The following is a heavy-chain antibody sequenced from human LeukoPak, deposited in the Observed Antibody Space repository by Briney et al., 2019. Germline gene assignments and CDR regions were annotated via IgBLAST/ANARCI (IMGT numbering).Heavy chain of an antibody. J-gene: IGHJ5*02. D-gene: IGHD2-15*01. CDR1: GYTFTAYY. CDR3: ARGVGSSWLDP. CDR2: MDPVSGGT. V-gene: IGHV1-2*02. Sequence: ASVKVSRKASGYTFTAYYIHWVRQAPGQGLEWMGWMDPVSGGTNYAQRFQGRVTMTRDSSISTAYMQLSSLRSDDTADTAVDCCARGVGSSWLDPWGQGTLVTVSS.